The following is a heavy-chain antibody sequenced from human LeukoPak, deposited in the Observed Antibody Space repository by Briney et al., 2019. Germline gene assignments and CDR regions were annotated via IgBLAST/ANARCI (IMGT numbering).Heavy chain of an antibody. CDR3: AREYSWLQLSRTYYYYGMDV. Sequence: ASVKVSCKASGYTFTSYYMHWVRQAPGQGLEWMGIINPSGGSTSYAQKFQGRVTMTRDTSTSTVYMELSSLRSEDTAVYYCAREYSWLQLSRTYYYYGMDVWGQGTTVTVPS. J-gene: IGHJ6*02. V-gene: IGHV1-46*01. CDR1: GYTFTSYY. D-gene: IGHD5-24*01. CDR2: INPSGGST.